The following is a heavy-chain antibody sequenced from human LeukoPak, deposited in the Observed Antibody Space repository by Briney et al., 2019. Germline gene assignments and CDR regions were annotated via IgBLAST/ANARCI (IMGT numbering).Heavy chain of an antibody. J-gene: IGHJ4*02. CDR2: IKEDGSEK. Sequence: GGSLRLSCATSGFTFSNYWMSWVRQAPGKGREWVANIKEDGSEKDYVDSVKGRFTISRDNAKNSLYLQMNSLRVEDTAIYYCARDWGAAGLWDYWGQGTLVTVSS. CDR1: GFTFSNYW. D-gene: IGHD6-13*01. CDR3: ARDWGAAGLWDY. V-gene: IGHV3-7*05.